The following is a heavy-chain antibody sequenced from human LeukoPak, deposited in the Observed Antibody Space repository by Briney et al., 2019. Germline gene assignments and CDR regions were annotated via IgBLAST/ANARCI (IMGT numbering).Heavy chain of an antibody. D-gene: IGHD6-6*01. Sequence: QPGGPLRLSCAASGFTFSSYEMNWVRQAPGKGLEWVSYISSSGSTIYYADSVKGRFTISRDNAKNSLYLQMNSLRAEDMAVYYCARDGLRYTSSSGRYYYYGMDVWGQGTTVTVSS. CDR3: ARDGLRYTSSSGRYYYYGMDV. V-gene: IGHV3-48*03. J-gene: IGHJ6*02. CDR2: ISSSGSTI. CDR1: GFTFSSYE.